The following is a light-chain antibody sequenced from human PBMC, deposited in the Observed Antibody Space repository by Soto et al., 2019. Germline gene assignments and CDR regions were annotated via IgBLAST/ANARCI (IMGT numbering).Light chain of an antibody. CDR1: QSVSSNY. J-gene: IGKJ3*01. CDR2: GAS. V-gene: IGKV3-20*01. Sequence: ENVLTQSPGTLSLSPGERATLSCRASQSVSSNYLAWYQQKPGQAPRLLISGASSRATGIPDRFSGSGSGTDFTLTISRLEPEDFAVYYCQQYGRSPPITFGPGTKVDF. CDR3: QQYGRSPPIT.